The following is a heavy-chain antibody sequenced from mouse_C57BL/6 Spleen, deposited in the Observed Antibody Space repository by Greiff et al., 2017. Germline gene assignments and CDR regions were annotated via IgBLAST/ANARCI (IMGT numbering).Heavy chain of an antibody. CDR3: ARGGDSTVAFDY. D-gene: IGHD1-1*01. CDR1: GYTFTSYT. J-gene: IGHJ2*01. V-gene: IGHV1-4*01. CDR2: INPSSGYT. Sequence: QVQLQQSGAELARPGASVKMSCKASGYTFTSYTMHWVKQRPGQGLEWIGYINPSSGYTKYNQKFKDKATLTADKSSSTAYMQLSSLTSEDSAVYYCARGGDSTVAFDYGGQGTTLTVSS.